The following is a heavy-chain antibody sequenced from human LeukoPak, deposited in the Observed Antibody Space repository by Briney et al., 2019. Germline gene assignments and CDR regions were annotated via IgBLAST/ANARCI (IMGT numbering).Heavy chain of an antibody. CDR1: GFTVSSNY. V-gene: IGHV3-53*01. D-gene: IGHD1-14*01. CDR3: ARDMSPWETRNPDAFDI. Sequence: GGSLRLSCAASGFTVSSNYMNWVRQAPGKGLEWVSVIYSGGSTYYADSVKGRFTISRDNSKNTLYLHMNSLRAEDTAVYYCARDMSPWETRNPDAFDIWGQGTMVTVSS. J-gene: IGHJ3*02. CDR2: IYSGGST.